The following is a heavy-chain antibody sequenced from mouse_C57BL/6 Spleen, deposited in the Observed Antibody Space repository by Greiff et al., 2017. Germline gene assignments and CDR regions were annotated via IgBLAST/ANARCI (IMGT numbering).Heavy chain of an antibody. CDR2: IDPGTCGP. CDR3: TRSGGYYAMDY. J-gene: IGHJ4*01. Sequence: QVQLQQSGAELVRPGASVTLSCKASGYTFNDYEMHWVKQTPVQGLEWSGAIDPGTCGPAYNQKFKGKAILTADKSSSTAYMELRSLTSEDSAVYYCTRSGGYYAMDYWGQGTSGTVSS. V-gene: IGHV1-15*01. CDR1: GYTFNDYE. D-gene: IGHD4-1*01.